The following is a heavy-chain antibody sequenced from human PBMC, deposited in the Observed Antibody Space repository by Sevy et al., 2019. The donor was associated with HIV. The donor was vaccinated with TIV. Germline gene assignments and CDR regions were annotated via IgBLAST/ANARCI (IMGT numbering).Heavy chain of an antibody. J-gene: IGHJ4*02. V-gene: IGHV3-48*02. CDR1: GFTFSRYS. CDR2: IGSTGPTI. CDR3: ARPGSGWFEFDS. Sequence: GGSLRLSCVASGFTFSRYSMNWVRQAPGKGLEWVSNIGSTGPTIYYADSVKGRFTISRDNAKNSLYLQMNSLREEYTAVYYCARPGSGWFEFDSWGQGTLVTVSS. D-gene: IGHD6-19*01.